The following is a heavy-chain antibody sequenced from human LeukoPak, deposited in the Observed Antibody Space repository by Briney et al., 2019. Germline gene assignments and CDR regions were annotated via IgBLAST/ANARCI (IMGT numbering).Heavy chain of an antibody. CDR3: ARGSIAPRPYYFDY. CDR2: IYHSGST. Sequence: SETLSLTCAVSGGSISSGGYSWSWIRQPPGKGLEWIGYIYHSGSTYYNPSLKSRVTISVDRCKNQFSLKLSSVTAADTAVYYCARGSIAPRPYYFDYWGQGTLVTVSS. D-gene: IGHD2-21*01. J-gene: IGHJ4*02. V-gene: IGHV4-30-2*01. CDR1: GGSISSGGYS.